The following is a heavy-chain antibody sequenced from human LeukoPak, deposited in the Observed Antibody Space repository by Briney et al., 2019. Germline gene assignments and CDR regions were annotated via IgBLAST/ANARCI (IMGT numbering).Heavy chain of an antibody. D-gene: IGHD3-10*01. CDR1: GYTFTGYY. CDR2: INPNSGGT. V-gene: IGHV1-2*02. Sequence: ASVKVSCKASGYTFTGYYMHWVRQAPGQGLEWMGWINPNSGGTNYAQKFQGRVTMTRDTSITTAYMELSRLRSDDRAVYYCATLWFGDSDHFDYWGQGTQVTVSS. J-gene: IGHJ4*02. CDR3: ATLWFGDSDHFDY.